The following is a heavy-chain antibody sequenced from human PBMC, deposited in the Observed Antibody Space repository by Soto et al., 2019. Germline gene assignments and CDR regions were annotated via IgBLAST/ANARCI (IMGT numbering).Heavy chain of an antibody. D-gene: IGHD2-21*02. Sequence: QVQLVESGGGVVQPGRSLRLSCAASGFTFSKHGMHWVRQAPGKGLEWVAAIWYDGSQKFYGDSVRGRFTISRDNSKNTVYLQMDSMRVEDVAVYYCVKDACGGDCGDAGRFDYWGQGTLFTVAS. CDR1: GFTFSKHG. CDR3: VKDACGGDCGDAGRFDY. V-gene: IGHV3-33*06. CDR2: IWYDGSQK. J-gene: IGHJ4*02.